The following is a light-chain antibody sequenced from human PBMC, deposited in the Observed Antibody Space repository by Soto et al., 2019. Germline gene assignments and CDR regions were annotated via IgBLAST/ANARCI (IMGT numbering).Light chain of an antibody. J-gene: IGLJ1*01. V-gene: IGLV1-40*01. Sequence: QSVLTQPPSVSGAPGQRVTISCTGSSSNIGAGYDVHWYQQLPGTAPKLLIYGNSNRPSGVPDRFSGSKSGTSASLAITGLQAEDEADYYCQSYDSSLSAHNYVFGTGTKLTV. CDR3: QSYDSSLSAHNYV. CDR2: GNS. CDR1: SSNIGAGYD.